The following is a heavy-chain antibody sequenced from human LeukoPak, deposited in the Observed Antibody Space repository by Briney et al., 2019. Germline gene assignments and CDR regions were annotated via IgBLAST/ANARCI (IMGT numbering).Heavy chain of an antibody. Sequence: GGSLRLSCSASGFTLSAYGMNWVRQAPGKGLEWVSAITSTTFYADSVKGRFTISRDNSKNTLYLQINSLRAEDMAIYYCAKYCTGGSCYRGLDVWGQGTTVTVFS. J-gene: IGHJ6*02. CDR1: GFTLSAYG. D-gene: IGHD2-15*01. V-gene: IGHV3-23*01. CDR2: ITSTT. CDR3: AKYCTGGSCYRGLDV.